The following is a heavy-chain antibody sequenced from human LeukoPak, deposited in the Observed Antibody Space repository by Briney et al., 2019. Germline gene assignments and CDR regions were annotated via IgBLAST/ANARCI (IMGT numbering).Heavy chain of an antibody. Sequence: SETLSLTCTVSGGSISSYYWSWIRQPAGKGLEWIGRIYTSGSTNYNPSLKSRVTMSVDTSKNQFSLKLSSVSAVDTAVYYCARDQGLAAAGTGRDSYYFDYWGQGTLVTVSS. CDR1: GGSISSYY. CDR2: IYTSGST. J-gene: IGHJ4*02. CDR3: ARDQGLAAAGTGRDSYYFDY. V-gene: IGHV4-4*07. D-gene: IGHD6-13*01.